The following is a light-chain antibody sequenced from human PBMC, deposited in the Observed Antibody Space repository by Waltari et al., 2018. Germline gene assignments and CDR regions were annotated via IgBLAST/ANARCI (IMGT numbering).Light chain of an antibody. J-gene: IGKJ2*01. CDR1: QSSADY. V-gene: IGKV3-11*01. Sequence: EIVLILAPVTLSLSPRDRATLSCRTSQSSADYLAWYQQKPGQSPRLLIYDVSNRVTGIPVRFSGSGSGTDFTLTITSLEPEDFAVYYCQQRSNWPRFSFGQGTKLEIK. CDR2: DVS. CDR3: QQRSNWPRFS.